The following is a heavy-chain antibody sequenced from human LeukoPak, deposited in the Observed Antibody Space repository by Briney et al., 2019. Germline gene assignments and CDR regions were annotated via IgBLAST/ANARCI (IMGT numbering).Heavy chain of an antibody. Sequence: GGSLRLSCAASGFTFSSYAMSWVRQAPGKGLEWVSAISGSGDSTYYADSVKGRFTISRDNSKNTLYLQMNSLRAEDTAVYYCAKWVKGYYGSGSYSEYFQHWGQGTLVTVSS. CDR2: ISGSGDST. CDR3: AKWVKGYYGSGSYSEYFQH. CDR1: GFTFSSYA. V-gene: IGHV3-23*01. D-gene: IGHD3-10*01. J-gene: IGHJ1*01.